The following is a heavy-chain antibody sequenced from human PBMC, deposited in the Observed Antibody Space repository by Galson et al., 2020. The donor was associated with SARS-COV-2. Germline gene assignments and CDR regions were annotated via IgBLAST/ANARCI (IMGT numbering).Heavy chain of an antibody. CDR1: GYSFTSYW. Sequence: GGSLRLSCKGSGYSFTSYWIGWVRQMPGKGLEWMGIIYPGDSDTRYSPSFQGQVTISADKSISTAYLQWSSLKASDTAMYYCARYALAAPDYYYGMDVWGQGTTVTVSS. CDR3: ARYALAAPDYYYGMDV. V-gene: IGHV5-51*01. D-gene: IGHD6-6*01. CDR2: IYPGDSDT. J-gene: IGHJ6*02.